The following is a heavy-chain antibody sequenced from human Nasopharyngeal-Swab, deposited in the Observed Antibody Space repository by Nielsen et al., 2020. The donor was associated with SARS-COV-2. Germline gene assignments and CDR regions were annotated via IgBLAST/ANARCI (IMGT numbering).Heavy chain of an antibody. J-gene: IGHJ4*02. V-gene: IGHV1-58*01. CDR3: AGGYCSGGSCYPPEGY. CDR1: GFTFTSSA. CDR2: IVVGSGNT. D-gene: IGHD2-15*01. Sequence: SVKVSCKASGFTFTSSAVQWVRQARGQRLEWIGWIVVGSGNTNYAQKFQERVTITRDMSTSTAYTELSSLRSEDTAVYYCAGGYCSGGSCYPPEGYWGQGTLVTVSS.